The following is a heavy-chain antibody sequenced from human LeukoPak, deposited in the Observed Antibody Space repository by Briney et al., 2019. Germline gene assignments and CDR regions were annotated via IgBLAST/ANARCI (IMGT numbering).Heavy chain of an antibody. CDR1: GGTFSSYA. CDR3: ARDYYGSGSYYNGVDYYGMDV. Sequence: SVKVSRKASGGTFSSYAISCVRHGPRQRDEWMGRIIPILGIANSTQTFQGRVPITSDKSTSSAYLDLSSLRCEDTAVYYCARDYYGSGSYYNGVDYYGMDVWGQGTTVTVSS. V-gene: IGHV1-69*04. J-gene: IGHJ6*01. D-gene: IGHD3-10*01. CDR2: IIPILGIA.